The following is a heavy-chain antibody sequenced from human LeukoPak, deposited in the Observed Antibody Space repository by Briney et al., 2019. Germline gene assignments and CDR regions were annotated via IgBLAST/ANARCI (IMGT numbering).Heavy chain of an antibody. V-gene: IGHV3-7*01. Sequence: GGSLRLSCAASGFTFSSYWMSWVRQAPGKGLEWVANIKQDGSEKYYVDSVKGRFTISRDNAKNSLYLQMNSLRAEDTAVYYCARVPGHYYYYYMDVWGKGTTVTVSS. CDR2: IKQDGSEK. J-gene: IGHJ6*03. CDR3: ARVPGHYYYYYMDV. CDR1: GFTFSSYW.